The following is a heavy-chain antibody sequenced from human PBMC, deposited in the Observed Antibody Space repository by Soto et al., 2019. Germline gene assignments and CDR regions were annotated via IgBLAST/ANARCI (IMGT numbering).Heavy chain of an antibody. CDR1: GFTFSDYY. D-gene: IGHD3-10*01. Sequence: GGSLRLSCATSGFTFSDYYMSWIRQAPGKGLERVSYIGSRGNTKYYADPVKGRFTISRDNAKNSLYLQMDSLRADDTAVYYCARDGTEYYGEYYDYWGQGIRVTVSS. V-gene: IGHV3-11*01. CDR2: IGSRGNTK. J-gene: IGHJ4*02. CDR3: ARDGTEYYGEYYDY.